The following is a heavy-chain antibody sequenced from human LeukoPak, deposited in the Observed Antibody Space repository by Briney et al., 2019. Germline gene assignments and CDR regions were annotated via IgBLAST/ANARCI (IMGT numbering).Heavy chain of an antibody. CDR3: AKGRGSWYQMDAFDI. CDR2: ISGSGGST. J-gene: IGHJ3*02. Sequence: PGGSLRLSCAASGFTFSSYAMSWVRQAPGKGLEWVSAISGSGGSTYYADSVKGRFTISRDNSKNTLYLQMNSLRAEETAVYYCAKGRGSWYQMDAFDIWGQGTMVTVSS. D-gene: IGHD6-13*01. CDR1: GFTFSSYA. V-gene: IGHV3-23*01.